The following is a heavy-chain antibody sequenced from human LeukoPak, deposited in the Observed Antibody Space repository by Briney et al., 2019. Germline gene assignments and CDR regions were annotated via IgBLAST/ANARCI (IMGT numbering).Heavy chain of an antibody. Sequence: ASVKVSCKASGGTFSSYAISWVRQAPGQGLEWMGGIIPIFGTANYAQKFQGRVTITADESTSTAYMELSSLRSEDTAVYYCARSSNYPRGHAFDIWGQGTMVTVSS. CDR3: ARSSNYPRGHAFDI. V-gene: IGHV1-69*13. CDR1: GGTFSSYA. D-gene: IGHD4-11*01. J-gene: IGHJ3*02. CDR2: IIPIFGTA.